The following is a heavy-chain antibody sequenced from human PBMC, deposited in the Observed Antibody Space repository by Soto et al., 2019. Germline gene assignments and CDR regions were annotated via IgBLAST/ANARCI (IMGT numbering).Heavy chain of an antibody. Sequence: QVQLVHSGAELKKPGASVKVSCKASGYSFTAYAMHWVRQAPGQGLEWMGWINPNSGDATYAQKFQGRVTMTMDTSITTAYMELSSLSYDDTAVYYCAREASAVLAIDYWGQGTLVTVSS. V-gene: IGHV1-2*02. D-gene: IGHD6-19*01. J-gene: IGHJ4*02. CDR3: AREASAVLAIDY. CDR2: INPNSGDA. CDR1: GYSFTAYA.